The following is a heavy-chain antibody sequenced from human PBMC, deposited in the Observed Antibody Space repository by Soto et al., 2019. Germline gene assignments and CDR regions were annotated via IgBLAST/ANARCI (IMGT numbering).Heavy chain of an antibody. D-gene: IGHD1-7*01. J-gene: IGHJ6*02. CDR3: ARDLNWNWGMDV. Sequence: ASVKVSCKASGYTFTSYAMHWVRQAPGQRLEWMGWINACNGNTKYSQKFQGRVTITRDTSASTAYMELSSLRSGDTAVYYCARDLNWNWGMDVWGQGTTVTVSS. CDR1: GYTFTSYA. CDR2: INACNGNT. V-gene: IGHV1-3*01.